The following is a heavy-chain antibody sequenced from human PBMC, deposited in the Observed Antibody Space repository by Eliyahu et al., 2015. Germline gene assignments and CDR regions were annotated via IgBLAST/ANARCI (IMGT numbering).Heavy chain of an antibody. V-gene: IGHV2-70*01. J-gene: IGHJ6*02. CDR1: GFSLSTSGMC. CDR3: ARIPRGAPGVYYYVMDV. D-gene: IGHD3-10*01. CDR2: IDWDDDK. Sequence: QVTLRESGPALVKPTQTLTLTCTFSGFSLSTSGMCVSWIRQPPGKALEWLALIDWDDDKYYSTSLKSRLTISKDTSKNQVVLTMTNMDPVDTATYYCARIPRGAPGVYYYVMDVWGQGTTVTVSS.